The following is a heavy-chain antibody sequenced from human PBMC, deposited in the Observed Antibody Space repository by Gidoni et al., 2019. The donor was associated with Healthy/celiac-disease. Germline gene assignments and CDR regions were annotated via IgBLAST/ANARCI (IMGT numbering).Heavy chain of an antibody. CDR2: IKSKTDGGTT. CDR1: GFTFSNAG. Sequence: EVQLVESGGGLVQPGGSLRLSCAASGFTFSNAGRSWVRQAPGKGLEWVGRIKSKTDGGTTDYAAHVKGRFTISRDDSKNTLYLQMNSLKTEDTAVYYCTTVQWELSFDYWGQGTLVTVSS. J-gene: IGHJ4*02. D-gene: IGHD1-26*01. CDR3: TTVQWELSFDY. V-gene: IGHV3-15*01.